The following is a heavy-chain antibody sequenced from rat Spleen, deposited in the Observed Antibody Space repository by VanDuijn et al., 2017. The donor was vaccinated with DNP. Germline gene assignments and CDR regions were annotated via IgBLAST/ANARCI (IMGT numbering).Heavy chain of an antibody. J-gene: IGHJ3*01. D-gene: IGHD1-6*01. CDR1: GYTFTSYY. Sequence: QVQLQQSGAELAKPGSSVKISCKASGYTFTSYYIAWIKQTTGQGLDYIGYINTGSGGTNYNEKFKGKATLTVDKSSSTAFMQLSCLTPDDSAVYYGASSDVSNGGGIWFAYWGQGTLVTVSS. CDR3: ASSDVSNGGGIWFAY. CDR2: INTGSGGT. V-gene: IGHV1-43*01.